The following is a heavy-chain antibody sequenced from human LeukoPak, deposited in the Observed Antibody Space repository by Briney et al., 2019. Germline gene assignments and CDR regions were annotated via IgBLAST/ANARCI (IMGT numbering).Heavy chain of an antibody. V-gene: IGHV4-61*02. CDR2: IYTSGST. J-gene: IGHJ4*02. CDR3: ASAFSGSYRIDY. CDR1: GGSISSGSYY. Sequence: PSETLSLTCTVSGGSISSGSYYWSWIRQPAGKGLEWIGRIYTSGSTNYNPSLKSRVTISVDTSKNQFSLKLSSVTAADTAVYYCASAFSGSYRIDYWGQGTLVTVSS. D-gene: IGHD3-16*02.